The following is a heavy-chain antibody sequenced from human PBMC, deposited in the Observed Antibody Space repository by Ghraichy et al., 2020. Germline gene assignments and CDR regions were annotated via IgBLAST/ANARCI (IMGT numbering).Heavy chain of an antibody. CDR3: ARSQKTYYYDSSLYYYFDY. V-gene: IGHV4-30-4*01. CDR2: IYYSGSA. Sequence: SQTLSLTCTVSGGSISSGDYYWTWIRQPPGKGLEWIGYIYYSGSAYYNPSLKSRVTISVDTSKNQFSLMLSSVTAADTAVYYCARSQKTYYYDSSLYYYFDYWGQGTLVTVSS. D-gene: IGHD3-22*01. J-gene: IGHJ4*02. CDR1: GGSISSGDYY.